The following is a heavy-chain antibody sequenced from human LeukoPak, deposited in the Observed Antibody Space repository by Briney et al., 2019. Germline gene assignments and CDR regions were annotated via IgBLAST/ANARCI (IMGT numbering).Heavy chain of an antibody. CDR3: ARFRDTTGTTVPGRFGAFDI. D-gene: IGHD1-1*01. CDR2: IIPIFGTA. V-gene: IGHV1-69*13. J-gene: IGHJ3*02. CDR1: GGTFSSYA. Sequence: ASVKVSCKASGGTFSSYAISWVRQAPGQGPEWMGGIIPIFGTANYAQKFQGRVTSTADESTSTAYMELSSLRSEDTAVYYCARFRDTTGTTVPGRFGAFDIWGQGPMVTVSS.